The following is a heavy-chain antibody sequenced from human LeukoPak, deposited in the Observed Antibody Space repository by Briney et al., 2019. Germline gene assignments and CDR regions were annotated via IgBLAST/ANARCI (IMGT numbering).Heavy chain of an antibody. V-gene: IGHV3-11*04. Sequence: PGGSLRLSCAASGFTFSDYYMSWIRQAPGKGLEWVSYISSSDSTIYYADSVKGRFTISRDNAKYTLHLQMNSLRADDTAVYYCARAGYGSGIYMDVWGKGTTVTISS. CDR1: GFTFSDYY. J-gene: IGHJ6*03. D-gene: IGHD3-10*01. CDR3: ARAGYGSGIYMDV. CDR2: ISSSDSTI.